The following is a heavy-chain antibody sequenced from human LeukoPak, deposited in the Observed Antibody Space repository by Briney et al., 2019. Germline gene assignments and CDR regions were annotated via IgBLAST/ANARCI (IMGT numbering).Heavy chain of an antibody. D-gene: IGHD1-26*01. J-gene: IGHJ4*02. Sequence: SVKVSCKASGGTFSSYAISWVRQAPGQGLEWMGGIIPIFGTANYAQKFQGRVTITADESTSTAYMGLRSRRSEDTAVYYCARTNLGLFDYWGQGTLVTVSS. CDR1: GGTFSSYA. CDR3: ARTNLGLFDY. CDR2: IIPIFGTA. V-gene: IGHV1-69*13.